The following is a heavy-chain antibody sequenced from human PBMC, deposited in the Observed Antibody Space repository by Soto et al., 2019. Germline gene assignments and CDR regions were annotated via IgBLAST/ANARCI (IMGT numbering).Heavy chain of an antibody. D-gene: IGHD2-2*02. J-gene: IGHJ6*02. V-gene: IGHV4-61*01. CDR2: IYYSGST. CDR1: GGSVSSGSYY. Sequence: QVQLQESGPGLVKPSETLSLTCTVSGGSVSSGSYYWSWIRQPPGKGLEWIGYIYYSGSTNYNPSLKSRVTISVDTSKNQFSLKLSSVTAADTAVYYWASVTRTCISTSCYRYYYGMDVWGQGTTVTVSS. CDR3: ASVTRTCISTSCYRYYYGMDV.